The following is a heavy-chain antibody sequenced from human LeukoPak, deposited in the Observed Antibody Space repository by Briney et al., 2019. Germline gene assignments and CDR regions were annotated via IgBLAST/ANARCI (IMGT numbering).Heavy chain of an antibody. CDR2: IYSSGNT. V-gene: IGHV4-4*09. CDR3: ANSYDGKIVPFDN. D-gene: IGHD4-23*01. CDR1: GASITNSY. Sequence: SETLSLTCTVSGASITNSYWNWVRQPPGKGLEWIGYIYSSGNTNYSPSLKSRVTISLDVSKNQFSLKRTSGTAADTAVYYCANSYDGKIVPFDNWGQGALVAVSS. J-gene: IGHJ4*02.